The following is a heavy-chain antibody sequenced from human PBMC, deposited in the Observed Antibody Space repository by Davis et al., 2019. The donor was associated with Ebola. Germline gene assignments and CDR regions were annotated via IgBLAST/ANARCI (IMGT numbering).Heavy chain of an antibody. CDR1: GFTFSNAW. Sequence: HTGGSLRLSCAASGFTFSNAWMNWVRQAPGRGPEWVSGIGSDGINKDYADSVKGRFTISRDNSKNTMSLQMNGLTVEDTAVYYCARKEGGPNPFDYWGQGTLVTVSP. CDR3: ARKEGGPNPFDY. J-gene: IGHJ4*02. V-gene: IGHV3-74*01. D-gene: IGHD3-16*01. CDR2: IGSDGINK.